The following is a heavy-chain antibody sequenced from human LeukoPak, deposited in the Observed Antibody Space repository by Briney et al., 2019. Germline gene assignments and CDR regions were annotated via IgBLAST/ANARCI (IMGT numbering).Heavy chain of an antibody. V-gene: IGHV4-4*02. D-gene: IGHD2-21*01. CDR3: ARVWTPYDTFDI. J-gene: IGHJ3*02. CDR1: GGSISNSDR. CDR2: IYHSGST. Sequence: SETLSLTCAVSGGSISNSDRWSWVRQPPGKGLEWIGEIYHSGSTNYNLSLESRVTMSVDKSKNQFSLNLNSVTAADTAVYYCARVWTPYDTFDIWGQGTMVTVSS.